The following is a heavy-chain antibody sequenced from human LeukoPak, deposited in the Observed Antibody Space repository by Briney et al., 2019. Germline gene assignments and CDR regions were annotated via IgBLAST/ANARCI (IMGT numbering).Heavy chain of an antibody. D-gene: IGHD1-26*01. Sequence: ASVKVSCKTSGYSFTSYYIHWVRQAPGQGLEWMGWINPNSGGTNYAQKFQGRVTMTRDTSISTAYMELSRLRSDDTAVYYCARAVSYGGYYYYGMDVWGQGTTVTVSS. CDR2: INPNSGGT. CDR1: GYSFTSYY. CDR3: ARAVSYGGYYYYGMDV. V-gene: IGHV1-2*02. J-gene: IGHJ6*02.